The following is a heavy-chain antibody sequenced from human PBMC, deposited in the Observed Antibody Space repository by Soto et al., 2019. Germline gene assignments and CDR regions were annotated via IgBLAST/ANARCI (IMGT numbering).Heavy chain of an antibody. CDR2: ITPMIGTT. D-gene: IGHD2-8*01. Sequence: QVHLVQSGAEVKRPGSSVRVSCRASGGTFYTYAFTWVRQAPGQGLEWMGGITPMIGTTKYAQKFHGRVTFSADDSASTASMELSNMRSNDTAVYYCARDVSVMTSVFGFWGKGTLITVSS. V-gene: IGHV1-69*01. J-gene: IGHJ4*02. CDR1: GGTFYTYA. CDR3: ARDVSVMTSVFGF.